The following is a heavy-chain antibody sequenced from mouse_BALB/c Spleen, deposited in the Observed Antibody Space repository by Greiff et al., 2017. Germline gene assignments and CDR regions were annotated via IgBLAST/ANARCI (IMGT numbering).Heavy chain of an antibody. J-gene: IGHJ4*01. Sequence: LQQPGSELVRPGASVKLSCKASGYTFTSYWMHWVKQRHGQGLEWIGHIYPGSGSTNYDEKFKSKGTLTVDTSSSTAYMHLSSLTSEDSAVYYCTRSRPMITDPYYAMDYWGQGTSVTVSS. CDR1: GYTFTSYW. D-gene: IGHD2-4*01. CDR2: IYPGSGST. V-gene: IGHV1S22*01. CDR3: TRSRPMITDPYYAMDY.